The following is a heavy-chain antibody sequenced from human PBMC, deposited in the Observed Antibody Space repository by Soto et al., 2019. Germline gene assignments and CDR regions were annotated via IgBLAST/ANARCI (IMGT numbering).Heavy chain of an antibody. V-gene: IGHV3-33*01. Sequence: QVQLVESGGGVVQPGRSLRLSCAASGFTFSSYGMHWVRQAPGKGLEWVAVIWYDGSNKYYTDSVKGRFTISRDNSXNXLXXQMNSLRAEDTAVYYCAREERLELRSHYYYYGMDVWGQGTTVTVSS. CDR2: IWYDGSNK. J-gene: IGHJ6*02. D-gene: IGHD1-7*01. CDR1: GFTFSSYG. CDR3: AREERLELRSHYYYYGMDV.